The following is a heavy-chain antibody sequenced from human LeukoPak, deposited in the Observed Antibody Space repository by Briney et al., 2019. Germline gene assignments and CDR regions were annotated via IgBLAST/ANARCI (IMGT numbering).Heavy chain of an antibody. V-gene: IGHV3-48*01. D-gene: IGHD6-13*01. Sequence: GGSLRLSCAASEFTFSSYSMNWVRQAPGKGLEWVSYITNSGNSKSYADSVKGRFTISRDNSKNTLYLQMNSLRAEDTAVYYCAKTRPLDSSSWSHGDYWGQGTLVTVSS. CDR2: ITNSGNSK. CDR1: EFTFSSYS. J-gene: IGHJ4*02. CDR3: AKTRPLDSSSWSHGDY.